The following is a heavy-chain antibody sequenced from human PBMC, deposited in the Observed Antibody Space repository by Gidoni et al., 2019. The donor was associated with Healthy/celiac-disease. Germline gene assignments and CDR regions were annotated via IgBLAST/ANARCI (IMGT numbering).Heavy chain of an antibody. D-gene: IGHD2-2*02. Sequence: QVQLVESGGGVVQPGRSLRLSCAASGFTFSSYAMHWVRQAPGKGLEWVAVISYDGSNKYYADSVKGRFTISRDNSKNTLYLQMNSLRAEDTAVYYCARDIIVVVPAAIFGDNYYGMDVWGQGTTVTVCS. CDR1: GFTFSSYA. V-gene: IGHV3-30-3*01. CDR2: ISYDGSNK. CDR3: ARDIIVVVPAAIFGDNYYGMDV. J-gene: IGHJ6*02.